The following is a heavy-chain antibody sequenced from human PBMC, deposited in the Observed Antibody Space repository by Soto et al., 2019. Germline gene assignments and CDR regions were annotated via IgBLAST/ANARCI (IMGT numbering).Heavy chain of an antibody. J-gene: IGHJ6*02. CDR3: ARDMSMAVPGRGEYYYYYGMDF. CDR1: GFTFNIYG. CDR2: VSYDGTNE. D-gene: IGHD6-19*01. Sequence: QVQLVESGGGGVQPGRSLRLSCAASGFTFNIYGMHWVLQAPGTGLEWVAVVSYDGTNEYYADSVKGRFTISRDNSRNTVYLEMNSLRPEDKAVYYCARDMSMAVPGRGEYYYYYGMDFWGRGTTVTVSS. V-gene: IGHV3-30*03.